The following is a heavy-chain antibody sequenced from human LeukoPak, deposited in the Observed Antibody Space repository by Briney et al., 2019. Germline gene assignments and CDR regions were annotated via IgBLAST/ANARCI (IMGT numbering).Heavy chain of an antibody. CDR1: AATSTSDA. CDR2: VLPILRIA. CDR3: AREGVLRYFHRLGGFDH. J-gene: IGHJ4*02. Sequence: SCQPSAATSTSDAVSWERHAARHVSEWMGRVLPILRIANYAQKFQGTVTNTEDNSTSTAYIELSSLRSEDTGVYYCAREGVLRYFHRLGGFDHRRQGTMVTVSS. V-gene: IGHV1-69*04. D-gene: IGHD3-9*01.